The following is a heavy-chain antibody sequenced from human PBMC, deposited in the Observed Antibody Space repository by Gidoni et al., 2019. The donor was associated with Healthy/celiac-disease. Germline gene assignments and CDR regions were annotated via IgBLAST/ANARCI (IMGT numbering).Heavy chain of an antibody. V-gene: IGHV3-23*01. D-gene: IGHD3-16*02. Sequence: EVQLLESGGGLVQPGGSLRLSCAASGFTFSSYAMSWVRQAPGKGLEWVSAISGSGGSTYYADSVKGRFTISRDNSKNTLYLQMNSLRAEDTAVYYCAKDGRMVTFGGVIVTPFDYWGQGTLVTVSS. CDR2: ISGSGGST. CDR3: AKDGRMVTFGGVIVTPFDY. J-gene: IGHJ4*02. CDR1: GFTFSSYA.